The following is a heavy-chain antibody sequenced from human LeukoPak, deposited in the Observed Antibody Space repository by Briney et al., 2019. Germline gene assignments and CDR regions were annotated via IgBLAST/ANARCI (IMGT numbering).Heavy chain of an antibody. Sequence: PSETLSLTCTVSGYSISSGYYWGWIRQPPGKGLEWIGSIYHSGSTYYNPSLKSRVTISVDTSKNQFSLKLSSVTAADTAVYYCARHIVVVVAATPLYYFDYWGQGTLVTVSS. V-gene: IGHV4-38-2*02. J-gene: IGHJ4*02. D-gene: IGHD2-15*01. CDR2: IYHSGST. CDR1: GYSISSGYY. CDR3: ARHIVVVVAATPLYYFDY.